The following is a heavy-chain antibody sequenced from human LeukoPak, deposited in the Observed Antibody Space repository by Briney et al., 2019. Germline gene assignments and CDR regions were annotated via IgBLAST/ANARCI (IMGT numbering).Heavy chain of an antibody. CDR1: GFNFASYA. Sequence: GGSLRLSCAASGFNFASYAMTWVRQAPGKGVEWVSSISGASIIPHFADSVKGRFTISRDNSKGTLYLQMNSLRAEDTAVYYCAKARDFCSGGSCYLVPMDVWGQGSTVTVSS. CDR3: AKARDFCSGGSCYLVPMDV. D-gene: IGHD2-15*01. J-gene: IGHJ6*02. CDR2: ISGASIIP. V-gene: IGHV3-23*01.